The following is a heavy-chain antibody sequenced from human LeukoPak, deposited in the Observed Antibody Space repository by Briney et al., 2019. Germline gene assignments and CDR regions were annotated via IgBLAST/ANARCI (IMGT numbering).Heavy chain of an antibody. D-gene: IGHD6-13*01. V-gene: IGHV3-53*01. J-gene: IGHJ6*02. Sequence: PGGSLRLSCAASGFTVSSNYMSWVRQAPGKGLEWVSVIYSGGSTYYADSVKGRFTISRDNSKNTLCLQMNSLRAEDTAVYYCARGGSSWYLGYYYYYGMDVWGQGTTVTVSS. CDR1: GFTVSSNY. CDR2: IYSGGST. CDR3: ARGGSSWYLGYYYYYGMDV.